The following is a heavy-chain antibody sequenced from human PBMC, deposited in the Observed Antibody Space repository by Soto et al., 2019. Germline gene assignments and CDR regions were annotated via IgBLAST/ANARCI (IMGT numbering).Heavy chain of an antibody. CDR3: ARVAAVAGIYNYHGLDV. D-gene: IGHD6-19*01. CDR2: IIPIFGTT. V-gene: IGHV1-69*12. Sequence: QVQLVQSGAEVMKPGSSVKVSCKASGGTFSNYAISWVRQAPGQGLEWMGGIIPIFGTTYYAQKFQGRVTIIADESTTPVYLELSSLRSEDTAMYYCARVAAVAGIYNYHGLDVWGQGTAVSVSS. CDR1: GGTFSNYA. J-gene: IGHJ6*02.